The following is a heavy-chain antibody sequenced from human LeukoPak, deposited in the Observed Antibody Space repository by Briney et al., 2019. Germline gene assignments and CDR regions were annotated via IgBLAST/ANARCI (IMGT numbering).Heavy chain of an antibody. D-gene: IGHD3-3*01. CDR1: GYTFTGYY. Sequence: ASVKVSRKTSGYTFTGYYMHWVRQAPGQGLEWMGWINPNSGGTNSAQRFQGRVTMTRDTSISTAYMELSRLRSDNTAVYYCARRWSLEWLLVFDYWGQGTLVTVSS. CDR3: ARRWSLEWLLVFDY. J-gene: IGHJ4*02. V-gene: IGHV1-2*02. CDR2: INPNSGGT.